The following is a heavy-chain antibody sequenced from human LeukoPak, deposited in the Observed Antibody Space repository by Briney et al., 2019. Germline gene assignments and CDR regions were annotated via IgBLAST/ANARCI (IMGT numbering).Heavy chain of an antibody. J-gene: IGHJ4*02. D-gene: IGHD6-13*01. CDR1: GFTFSSYA. Sequence: QTGGSLRLSCAASGFTFSSYAMSWVRQAPGKGLEWVSAISGSGGSTYYADSVKGRFTISRDNSKNTLYLQMNSLRAEGTAVYYCARGGSAAAARLGIFDYWGQGTLVTVSS. CDR3: ARGGSAAAARLGIFDY. V-gene: IGHV3-23*01. CDR2: ISGSGGST.